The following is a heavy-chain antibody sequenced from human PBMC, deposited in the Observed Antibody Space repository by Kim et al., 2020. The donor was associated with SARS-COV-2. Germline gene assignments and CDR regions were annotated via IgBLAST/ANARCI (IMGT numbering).Heavy chain of an antibody. D-gene: IGHD1-26*01. CDR2: ISYDGSNK. Sequence: GGSLRLSCAASGFTFSSYGMHWVRQAPGKGLECVAVISYDGSNKYYADSVKGRFTISRDNSKNTLYLQMNSLRAEDTAVYYCARERGGGFDYYYYGMDVWGQGTTVTVSS. J-gene: IGHJ6*02. CDR3: ARERGGGFDYYYYGMDV. CDR1: GFTFSSYG. V-gene: IGHV3-33*05.